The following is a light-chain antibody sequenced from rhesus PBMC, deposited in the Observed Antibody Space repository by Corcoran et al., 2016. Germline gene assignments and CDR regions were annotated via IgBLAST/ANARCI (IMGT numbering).Light chain of an antibody. V-gene: IGKV1-74*01. Sequence: DIQMTQSPSSLSASVGDRVTITCRASENVNNYLHWYQQKTGKAPNLLIYAASTLHSGVPSRFRGSVSGTDYTVTISSLQPEDVATYYCQHSYGTPWTFGQGTKVEIK. J-gene: IGKJ1*01. CDR3: QHSYGTPWT. CDR1: ENVNNY. CDR2: AAS.